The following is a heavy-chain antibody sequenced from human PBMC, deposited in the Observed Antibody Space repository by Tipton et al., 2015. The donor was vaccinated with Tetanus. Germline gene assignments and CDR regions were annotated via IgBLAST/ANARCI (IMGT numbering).Heavy chain of an antibody. CDR3: ARVTYGWTWFDP. V-gene: IGHV1-8*01. J-gene: IGHJ5*02. Sequence: QSGPEVKKPGASVKVSCKASGYTFTSYDINWVRQATGQGLEWMGWMNPNSGNTGYAQKFQDRVTMTRNTSISTAYMELGSLRSEDTAVYYCARVTYGWTWFDPWGQGTLVTVSS. CDR1: GYTFTSYD. CDR2: MNPNSGNT. D-gene: IGHD3-10*01.